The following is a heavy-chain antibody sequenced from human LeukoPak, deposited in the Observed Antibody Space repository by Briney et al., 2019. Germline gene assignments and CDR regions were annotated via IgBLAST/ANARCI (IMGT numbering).Heavy chain of an antibody. CDR3: ATAGVRPDYFDY. V-gene: IGHV1-2*02. CDR1: VYTFTGYY. D-gene: IGHD1-1*01. Sequence: ASVKVSCKASVYTFTGYYIHWVRQAPGQGLEWMGWINPNSGGTNYAQKFQGRVTMTEDTSTDTAYMELSSLRSEDTAVYYCATAGVRPDYFDYWGQGTLVTVSS. J-gene: IGHJ4*02. CDR2: INPNSGGT.